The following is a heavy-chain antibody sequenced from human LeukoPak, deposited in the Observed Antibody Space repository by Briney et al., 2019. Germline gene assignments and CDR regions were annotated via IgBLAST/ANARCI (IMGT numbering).Heavy chain of an antibody. CDR2: IIPRVGTA. D-gene: IGHD5-12*01. CDR3: ARGASYSGYDCFDY. V-gene: IGHV1-69*13. J-gene: IGHJ4*02. Sequence: GASVKVSFKASGSTVSSYTIAWVRQPPGPGLELMGDIIPRVGTANTAQKFQGRVTITADEATSTPYMQLSSLRSEDRAVYYCARGASYSGYDCFDYWGQGTLVTVSS. CDR1: GSTVSSYT.